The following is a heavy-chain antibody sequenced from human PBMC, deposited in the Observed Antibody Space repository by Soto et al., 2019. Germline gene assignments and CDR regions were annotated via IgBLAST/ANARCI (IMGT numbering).Heavy chain of an antibody. Sequence: GGSLRLSCAASGFTFSSYAMSWVRQAPGKGLEWVSAISGSGGSTYYADSVKGRFTISRDNSKNTLYLQMNSLRAEETAVYSCARRPIYYDSSGYYSPPHWGQGTLVTVSS. D-gene: IGHD3-22*01. CDR2: ISGSGGST. J-gene: IGHJ4*02. CDR3: ARRPIYYDSSGYYSPPH. CDR1: GFTFSSYA. V-gene: IGHV3-23*01.